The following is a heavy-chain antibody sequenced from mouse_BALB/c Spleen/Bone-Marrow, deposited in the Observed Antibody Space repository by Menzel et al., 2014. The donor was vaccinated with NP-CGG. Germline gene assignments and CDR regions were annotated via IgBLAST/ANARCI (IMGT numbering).Heavy chain of an antibody. CDR2: VDPANGNT. V-gene: IGHV14-3*02. D-gene: IGHD2-14*01. CDR3: ARYRLGTYFDY. J-gene: IGHJ2*01. CDR1: GFNIKDTY. Sequence: EVQLQQSGAELVKPGASVKLSCTASGFNIKDTYMHWVKQRPEQGLEWIGRVDPANGNTKYDPKFQGKATITADTSSNTAYLRLSSLASEDTAVYYCARYRLGTYFDYWGQGTTLTVSS.